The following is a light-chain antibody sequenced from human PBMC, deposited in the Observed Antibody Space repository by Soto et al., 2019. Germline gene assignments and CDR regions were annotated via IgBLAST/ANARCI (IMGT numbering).Light chain of an antibody. CDR3: QQYCSSPPFT. J-gene: IGKJ3*01. Sequence: IVLTQSPGTLSLTPGERATLSCRASQSVSSSYLAWYQQKPGQAPRLLIYGASSRATGIPDRFSGSGSGTDFTLTISRLEPEDSAVYYCQQYCSSPPFTFGPGTRVYIK. V-gene: IGKV3-20*01. CDR2: GAS. CDR1: QSVSSSY.